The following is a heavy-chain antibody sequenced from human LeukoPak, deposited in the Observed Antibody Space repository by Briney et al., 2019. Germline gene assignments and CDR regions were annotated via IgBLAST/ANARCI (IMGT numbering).Heavy chain of an antibody. Sequence: PETLSLTCTVSGGSISSHYWSWIRQPPGKGLEWIGYIYYSGSTNYNPSLKSRVTISVDTSKNQFSLKLSSATAADTAVYYCARGVVAAKTPLPYYYYMDVWGKGTTVTVSS. J-gene: IGHJ6*03. CDR2: IYYSGST. D-gene: IGHD2-15*01. CDR3: ARGVVAAKTPLPYYYYMDV. CDR1: GGSISSHY. V-gene: IGHV4-59*11.